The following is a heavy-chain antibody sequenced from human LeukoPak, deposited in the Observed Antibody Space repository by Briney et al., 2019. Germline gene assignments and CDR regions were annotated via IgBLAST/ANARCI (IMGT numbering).Heavy chain of an antibody. CDR1: GFTFSSYA. J-gene: IGHJ4*02. CDR3: ARGAIVVVPAAVVY. D-gene: IGHD2-2*01. Sequence: GSLRLSCAASGFTFSSYAMHWVRQAPGKGLEWVAVISYDGSNKYYADSVKGRFTISRDNSKNTLYLQMNSLRAEDTAVYYCARGAIVVVPAAVVYWGQGTLVTVSS. V-gene: IGHV3-30-3*01. CDR2: ISYDGSNK.